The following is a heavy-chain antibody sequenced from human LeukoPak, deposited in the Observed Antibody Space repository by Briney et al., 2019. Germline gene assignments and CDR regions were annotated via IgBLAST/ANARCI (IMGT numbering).Heavy chain of an antibody. J-gene: IGHJ6*02. CDR2: ISYDGSNK. V-gene: IGHV3-30*18. CDR3: AKDQSLAAARPFYYYYYGMDV. Sequence: GGSLRLSCAASGFTFSSYGMHWVRQAPGKGLEWVAVISYDGSNKYYADSVKGRFTISRDNSRNTLYLQMNSLRAEDTAVYYCAKDQSLAAARPFYYYYYGMDVWGQGTTVTVSS. CDR1: GFTFSSYG. D-gene: IGHD6-6*01.